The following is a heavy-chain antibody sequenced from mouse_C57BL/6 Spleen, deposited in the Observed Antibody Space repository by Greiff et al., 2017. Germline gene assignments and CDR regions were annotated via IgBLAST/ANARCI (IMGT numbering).Heavy chain of an antibody. Sequence: QVQLQQPGAELVKPGASVKLSCKASGYTFTSYWMHWVKQRPGQGLEWIGMIHPNSGSTNYNEKFKSKATLTVDKSSSTAYMQLSSLTSEDSAVYYCARSQITTVVFDYWGQGTTLTVSS. V-gene: IGHV1-64*01. CDR2: IHPNSGST. CDR3: ARSQITTVVFDY. D-gene: IGHD1-1*01. J-gene: IGHJ2*01. CDR1: GYTFTSYW.